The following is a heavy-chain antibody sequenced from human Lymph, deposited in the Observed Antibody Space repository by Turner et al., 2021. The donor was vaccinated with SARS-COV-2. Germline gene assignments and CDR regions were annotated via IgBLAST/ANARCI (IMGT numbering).Heavy chain of an antibody. CDR2: IIPIVGTA. D-gene: IGHD2-2*01. CDR1: GGTFSSYA. CDR3: ARGSRDCSSTSCYPFFDY. J-gene: IGHJ4*02. V-gene: IGHV1-69*01. Sequence: QVQLVQSGAEVKKPGSSVKVSCKASGGTFSSYAISWVRQAPGQGLEWMGEIIPIVGTAIYAQKFQGRVTITADASTSTAHMELSSLRSEDTAVYYCARGSRDCSSTSCYPFFDYWGQGTLVTVSS.